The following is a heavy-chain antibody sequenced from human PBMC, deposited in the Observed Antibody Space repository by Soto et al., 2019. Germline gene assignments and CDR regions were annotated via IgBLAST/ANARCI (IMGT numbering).Heavy chain of an antibody. CDR3: AKERIPAAIINYYYGMDV. Sequence: GGSLRLSCAASGFRFSDYKMIWVRQAPGKGLEWVSYISGSGSTIYYADSVKGRFTISRDKSKGTLYLQISSLRAEDTAVYYCAKERIPAAIINYYYGMDVWGQRTTVTVSS. J-gene: IGHJ6*02. CDR2: ISGSGSTI. CDR1: GFRFSDYK. D-gene: IGHD2-2*01. V-gene: IGHV3-23*01.